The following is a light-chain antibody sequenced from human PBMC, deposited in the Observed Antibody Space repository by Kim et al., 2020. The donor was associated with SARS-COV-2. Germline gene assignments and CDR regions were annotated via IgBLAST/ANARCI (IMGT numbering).Light chain of an antibody. CDR3: CSYAGSTTPFV. CDR1: ISDVGSSNF. V-gene: IGLV2-23*02. CDR2: AVT. Sequence: QSITMSCSGTISDVGSSNFVSWYQHPPGKAPNLMIYAVTKRPSGVSNRFSGSKSGNTATLTISGLQSEDEADYYCCSYAGSTTPFVFGTGTKVTVL. J-gene: IGLJ1*01.